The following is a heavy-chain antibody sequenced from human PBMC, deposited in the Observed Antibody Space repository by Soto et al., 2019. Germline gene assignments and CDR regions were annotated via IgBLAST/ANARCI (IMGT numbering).Heavy chain of an antibody. V-gene: IGHV3-23*01. D-gene: IGHD3-10*01. CDR2: ISGSGGST. CDR1: GFTLSSHA. J-gene: IGHJ4*02. CDR3: AKGPSGLLWFGELYDY. Sequence: GGGLRLSFAASGFTLSSHALSWGRPAPGKGLEWVSAISGSGGSTYYADSVKGRFTISRDNSKNTLYLQMNSLRAEDTAVYYCAKGPSGLLWFGELYDYWGQGTLVTVSS.